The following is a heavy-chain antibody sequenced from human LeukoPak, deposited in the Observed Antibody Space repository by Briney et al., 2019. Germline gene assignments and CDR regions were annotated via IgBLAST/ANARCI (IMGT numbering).Heavy chain of an antibody. CDR3: PRDSGYSNGYFAY. D-gene: IGHD4-11*01. CDR1: GGSISSYY. V-gene: IGHV4-4*07. J-gene: IGHJ4*02. Sequence: SETLSFTCTVSGGSISSYYWSWIRQPPGKGLEWIGRIYTSGSTNYNPSLKSLVTISVDTSKNQFSLKLSSVTAADTAGYYRPRDSGYSNGYFAYWGQATMVTVSS. CDR2: IYTSGST.